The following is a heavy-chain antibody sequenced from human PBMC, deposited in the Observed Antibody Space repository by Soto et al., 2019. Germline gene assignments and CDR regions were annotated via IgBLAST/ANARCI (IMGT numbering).Heavy chain of an antibody. D-gene: IGHD2-15*01. J-gene: IGHJ4*02. CDR3: ARDHCSGGSCYSG. CDR2: IYYSGST. Sequence: SETLSLTCTVSGGSVSSGSYYWSWIRQPPGKGLEWIGYIYYSGSTNYNPSLKSRVTISVDTSKNQFSLKLSSVTAADTAVYYCARDHCSGGSCYSGWGQGTLVTVSS. CDR1: GGSVSSGSYY. V-gene: IGHV4-61*01.